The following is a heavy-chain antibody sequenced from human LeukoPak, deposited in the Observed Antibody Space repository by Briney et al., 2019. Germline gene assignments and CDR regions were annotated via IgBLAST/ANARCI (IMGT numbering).Heavy chain of an antibody. V-gene: IGHV4-59*12. D-gene: IGHD6-13*01. CDR2: IYYSGST. CDR1: GGSISSYY. J-gene: IGHJ4*02. CDR3: ARAGSWVYFDY. Sequence: SETLSLTCTVSGGSISSYYWSWIRQPPGKGLEWIGYIYYSGSTNYNPSLKSRVTISVDTSKNQFSLKLSSVTAADTAVYYCARAGSWVYFDYWGQGTLVTVSS.